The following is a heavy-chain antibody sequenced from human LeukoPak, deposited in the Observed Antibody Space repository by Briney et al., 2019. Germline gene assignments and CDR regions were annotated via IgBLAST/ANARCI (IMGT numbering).Heavy chain of an antibody. CDR3: AKRAARPAYYFDF. V-gene: IGHV3-23*01. Sequence: GGSLRLSCTASGXTFSSYAMSWVRQAPGKGLEWVSTVTVSGGGTYYGDSVKGRFTISRDNSKNTLYLQMNSLRAEDTAVYYCAKRAARPAYYFDFWGQGTLVTISS. J-gene: IGHJ4*02. D-gene: IGHD6-6*01. CDR1: GXTFSSYA. CDR2: VTVSGGGT.